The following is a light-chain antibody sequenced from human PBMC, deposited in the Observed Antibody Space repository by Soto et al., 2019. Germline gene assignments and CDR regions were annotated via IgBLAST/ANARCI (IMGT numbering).Light chain of an antibody. CDR3: QHYNHWPMYT. CDR2: GAS. J-gene: IGKJ2*01. Sequence: EIVMTQSPATLSVSPGERATLSCRASQSVITNLAWYQQKPDQAPRLVISGASNRATGIPARFSGSGSGTEFTLTIRNLKSEYFAVYYCQHYNHWPMYTFGQGTKLEIK. CDR1: QSVITN. V-gene: IGKV3-15*01.